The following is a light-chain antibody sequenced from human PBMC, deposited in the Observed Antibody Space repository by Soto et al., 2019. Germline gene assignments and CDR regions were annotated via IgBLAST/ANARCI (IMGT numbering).Light chain of an antibody. V-gene: IGKV1-5*03. Sequence: STLSASVGDRVTITCRASQSISSWLAWYQQKPGTAPKLLIYKASTLQSGVPSRFSGSGSGTEFTLTISSLQPDDSATYYCQQYNYNWTFGQGTKVDIK. CDR2: KAS. CDR3: QQYNYNWT. J-gene: IGKJ1*01. CDR1: QSISSW.